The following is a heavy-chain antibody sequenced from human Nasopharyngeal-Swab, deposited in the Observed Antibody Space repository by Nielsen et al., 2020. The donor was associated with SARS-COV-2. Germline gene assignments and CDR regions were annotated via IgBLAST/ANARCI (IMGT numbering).Heavy chain of an antibody. Sequence: GESLKISFAASGFTFDDYGMSWVRQAPGKGLEWVSGINWNGGSTGYADSVKGRFTISRDNAKNSLYLQMNSLRAEDTALYHCARDRYYGSGYNWFDPWGQGTLVTVSS. CDR1: GFTFDDYG. CDR3: ARDRYYGSGYNWFDP. D-gene: IGHD3-10*01. J-gene: IGHJ5*02. V-gene: IGHV3-20*02. CDR2: INWNGGST.